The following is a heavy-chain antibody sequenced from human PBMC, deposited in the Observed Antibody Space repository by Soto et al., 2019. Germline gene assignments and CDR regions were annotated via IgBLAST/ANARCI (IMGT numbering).Heavy chain of an antibody. CDR2: IYYLGST. V-gene: IGHV4-59*01. J-gene: IGHJ4*02. CDR1: GGSMSQYS. Sequence: SETLSLTCRVSGGSMSQYSLSWIRQCPGKGLEWIGYIYYLGSTDYNPSLKSRVTISVDTSKRQFSLRLTSVTAAETAVYYCATDGYDGSGSPYPAYWGPGTQVTVSS. D-gene: IGHD3-10*01. CDR3: ATDGYDGSGSPYPAY.